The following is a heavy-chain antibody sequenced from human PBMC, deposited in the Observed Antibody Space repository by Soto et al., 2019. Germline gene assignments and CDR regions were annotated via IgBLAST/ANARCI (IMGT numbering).Heavy chain of an antibody. CDR2: ISSSGSTI. Sequence: GGSLRLSCAASGFTFSDYYMSWIRQAPGKGLEWVSYISSSGSTIYYADSVKGRFTISRDNAKNSLYLQMNSLRAEDTAVYYCALTTGGATYLATPNCFVPWGQGILVTVSS. J-gene: IGHJ5*02. CDR1: GFTFSDYY. V-gene: IGHV3-11*01. D-gene: IGHD1-26*01. CDR3: ALTTGGATYLATPNCFVP.